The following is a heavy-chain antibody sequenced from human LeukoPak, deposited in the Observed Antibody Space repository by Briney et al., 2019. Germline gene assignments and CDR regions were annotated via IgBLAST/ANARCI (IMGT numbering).Heavy chain of an antibody. CDR3: ATFAPWNDGYWFDP. V-gene: IGHV4-31*11. D-gene: IGHD1-1*01. CDR2: IYYSGST. Sequence: SETLSLTCAVYGGSFSGYYWSWIRQHPGKGLEWIGYIYYSGSTYYNPSLKSRVTISVDTSKNQFSLKLSSVTAADTAVYYCATFAPWNDGYWFDPWGQGTLVTVSS. J-gene: IGHJ5*02. CDR1: GGSFSGYY.